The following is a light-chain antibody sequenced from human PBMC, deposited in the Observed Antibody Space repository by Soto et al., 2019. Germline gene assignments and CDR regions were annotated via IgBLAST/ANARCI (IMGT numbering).Light chain of an antibody. Sequence: QSALTQPPSASGSPGQSVTISCTGTSSDVGGYNYVSWYQQHPGKAPKLMIYEVSKRPSGVPDRFSGSKSGNTASLTVSGLQAEDEADYYCSSYAGSNNSFDVFGTGTKLTVL. CDR3: SSYAGSNNSFDV. CDR2: EVS. J-gene: IGLJ1*01. V-gene: IGLV2-8*01. CDR1: SSDVGGYNY.